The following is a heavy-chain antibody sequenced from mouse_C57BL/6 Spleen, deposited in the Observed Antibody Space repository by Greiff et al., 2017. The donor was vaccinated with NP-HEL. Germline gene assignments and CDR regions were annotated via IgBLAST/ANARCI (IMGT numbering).Heavy chain of an antibody. CDR2: IDPSDSYT. V-gene: IGHV1-50*01. J-gene: IGHJ2*01. CDR1: GYTFTSYW. CDR3: ARDYYSNHDYFDY. Sequence: VQLQQPGAELVKPGASVKLSCKASGYTFTSYWMQWVKQRPGQGLEWIGEIDPSDSYTNYNQKFKGKATLTVDTSSSTAYMQLSSLTSEDSAVYYCARDYYSNHDYFDYWGQGTTLTVSS. D-gene: IGHD2-5*01.